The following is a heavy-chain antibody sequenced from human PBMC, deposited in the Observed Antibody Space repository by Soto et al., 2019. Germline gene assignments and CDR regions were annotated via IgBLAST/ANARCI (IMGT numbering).Heavy chain of an antibody. CDR1: GFTFDDYA. Sequence: LRLSCAASGFTFDDYAMHWVRQVPGKGLEWASGINWNSGSIGYGDSVKGRFAISRDNAKNSLHLQMNSLSAEDTAFYYCVKDESINWYSGHFRHWGQGTLVTVSS. CDR2: INWNSGSI. V-gene: IGHV3-9*01. CDR3: VKDESINWYSGHFRH. D-gene: IGHD6-13*01. J-gene: IGHJ1*01.